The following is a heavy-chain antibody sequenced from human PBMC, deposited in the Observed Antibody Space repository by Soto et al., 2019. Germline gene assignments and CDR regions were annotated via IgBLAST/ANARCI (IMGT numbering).Heavy chain of an antibody. CDR1: GYTLTRYE. CDR2: MNPNSGNT. Sequence: GGPVKGSCNASGYTLTRYEIKWGGQATGQGLEWMGWMNPNSGNTGYAQKFQGRVTMTRNTSISTAYMELSSLRSEDTAVYYCASAGDLYGMDVWGQGTTVTVSS. J-gene: IGHJ6*02. V-gene: IGHV1-8*01. CDR3: ASAGDLYGMDV. D-gene: IGHD3-16*01.